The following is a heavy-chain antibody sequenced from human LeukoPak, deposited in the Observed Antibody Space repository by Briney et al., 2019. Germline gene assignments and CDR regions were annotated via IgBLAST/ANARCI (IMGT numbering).Heavy chain of an antibody. V-gene: IGHV3-9*01. Sequence: AGRSLRLSCAASGFTFDDYAMHWVRQAPGKGLEWVSGISWNSGSIGYADSVKGRFTISRDNAKNSLYLQMNSLRAEDTALYYCAKDVGYSSSWYESWGQGTLVTVSS. CDR1: GFTFDDYA. J-gene: IGHJ4*02. CDR2: ISWNSGSI. D-gene: IGHD6-13*01. CDR3: AKDVGYSSSWYES.